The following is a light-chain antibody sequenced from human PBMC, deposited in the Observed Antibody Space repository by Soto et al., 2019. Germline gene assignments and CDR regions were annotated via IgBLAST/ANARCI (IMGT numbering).Light chain of an antibody. CDR3: GAWDTRRSAVV. CDR2: DTN. J-gene: IGLJ3*02. CDR1: SSNIGNSY. V-gene: IGLV1-51*01. Sequence: QSVLTQPHSVSAAPGQKVTISCSGNSSNIGNSYVSWYQHLPGASPKLLFYDTNKRPSGIPDRFSGSKSGTSATLGITGIQSGDEADLFCGAWDTRRSAVVFGGGTKLTVL.